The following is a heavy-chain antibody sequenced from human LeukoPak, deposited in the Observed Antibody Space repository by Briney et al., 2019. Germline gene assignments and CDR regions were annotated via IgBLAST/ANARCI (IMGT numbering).Heavy chain of an antibody. CDR1: GYTFTSYD. Sequence: ASVKVSCTASGYTFTSYDINWVRQATGQGLEWMGWMNPNSGNTGYAQKFQGRVTMTRNTSISTAYMELSSLRSEDTAVYYCARGLGGVNWFDPWGQGTLVTVSS. CDR2: MNPNSGNT. J-gene: IGHJ5*02. V-gene: IGHV1-8*01. D-gene: IGHD3-16*01. CDR3: ARGLGGVNWFDP.